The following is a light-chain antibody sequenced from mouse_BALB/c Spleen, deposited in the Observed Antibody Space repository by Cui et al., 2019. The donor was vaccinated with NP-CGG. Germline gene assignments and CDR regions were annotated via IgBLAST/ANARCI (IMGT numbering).Light chain of an antibody. V-gene: IGLV1*01. J-gene: IGLJ1*01. CDR3: ALWYSNHWV. Sequence: AVFTPEFSTTTSPGETVTLTCRSSTGAVTTSNYANWVQEKPDHLFTGLIGGTNNRAPGVSARFSGSLIGDKAALTITGAQTEDEAIYFCALWYSNHWVFGGGTKLTVL. CDR2: GTN. CDR1: TGAVTTSNY.